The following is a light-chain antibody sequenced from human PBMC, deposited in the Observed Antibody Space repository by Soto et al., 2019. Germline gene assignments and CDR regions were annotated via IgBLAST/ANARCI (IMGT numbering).Light chain of an antibody. CDR1: QSVSGSY. CDR2: DAS. J-gene: IGKJ3*01. Sequence: EIVLTQSPGTLSLSPGDRATLSCWASQSVSGSYLAWYQQKPGQAPRLLIYDASSRATGIPDRFSGSGSGTDFTLTISRLEPDDFAVYYCQQYGSSQFTFGPGTKVNIK. V-gene: IGKV3-20*01. CDR3: QQYGSSQFT.